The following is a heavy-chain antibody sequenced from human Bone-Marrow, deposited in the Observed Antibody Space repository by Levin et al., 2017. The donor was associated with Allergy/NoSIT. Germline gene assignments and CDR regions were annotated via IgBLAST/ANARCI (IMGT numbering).Heavy chain of an antibody. CDR2: ISSSSSTI. CDR1: GFTFSSYS. Sequence: GGSLRLSCAASGFTFSSYSMNWVRQAPGKGLEWVSYISSSSSTIYYADSVKGRFTISRDNAKNSLYLQMNSLRAEDTAVYYCARDGIRGWAEAAGRNDYWGQGTLVTVSS. D-gene: IGHD6-13*01. J-gene: IGHJ4*02. CDR3: ARDGIRGWAEAAGRNDY. V-gene: IGHV3-48*01.